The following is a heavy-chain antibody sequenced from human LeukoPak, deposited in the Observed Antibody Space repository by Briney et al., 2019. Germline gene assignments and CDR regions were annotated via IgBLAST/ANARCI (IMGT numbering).Heavy chain of an antibody. J-gene: IGHJ4*02. CDR1: GFTFSSYW. CDR3: ARGFGGGVDY. D-gene: IGHD3-10*01. CDR2: MNSDGGST. Sequence: PGGSLRLSCAASGFTFSSYWMYWVRQAPGKGLAWVSRMNSDGGSTGYADSVKGRFTISRDNAKSTLYLQMDSLRAEDTAVYYCARGFGGGVDYWGQGTLVTVSS. V-gene: IGHV3-74*01.